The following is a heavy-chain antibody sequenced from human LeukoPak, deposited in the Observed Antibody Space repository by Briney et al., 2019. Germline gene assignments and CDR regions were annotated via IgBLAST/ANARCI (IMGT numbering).Heavy chain of an antibody. CDR1: GGTFISYA. CDR2: IIPIFGTA. J-gene: IGHJ5*02. CDR3: ASVLIAVAGTRGWFDP. Sequence: SVKVSCKASGGTFISYAISWVRQAPGQGLEWMGGIIPIFGTANYAQKFQGRVTITADESTSTAYMELSSLRSEDTAVYYCASVLIAVAGTRGWFDPWGQGTLVTVSS. V-gene: IGHV1-69*01. D-gene: IGHD6-19*01.